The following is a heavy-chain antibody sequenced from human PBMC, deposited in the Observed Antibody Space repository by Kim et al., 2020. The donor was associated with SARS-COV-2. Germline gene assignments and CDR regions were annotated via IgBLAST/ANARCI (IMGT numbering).Heavy chain of an antibody. CDR1: GFSFSSYV. Sequence: GGSLRLSCAASGFSFSSYVMTWVRQTPGKGLDWVAAISGRGDDSRHAESVKGRFTISSDNSRNTLYLQMNSLRVDDTAIYYCVGGAVASGDYWGPGTLVTVSS. CDR3: VGGAVASGDY. J-gene: IGHJ4*02. CDR2: ISGRGDDS. V-gene: IGHV3-23*01. D-gene: IGHD2-21*01.